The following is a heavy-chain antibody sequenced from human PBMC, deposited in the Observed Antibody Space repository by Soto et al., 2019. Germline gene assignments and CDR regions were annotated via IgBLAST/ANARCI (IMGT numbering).Heavy chain of an antibody. V-gene: IGHV5-51*01. D-gene: IGHD6-19*01. J-gene: IGHJ3*02. CDR2: IYPGDSDT. CDR1: GYSFTSYW. CDR3: SRLIEDDGQWHPSCVFDI. Sequence: GESLKISCKGSGYSFTSYWIGWVRQMPGKGLEWMGIIYPGDSDTRYSPSFQGQVTISADKSISTAYLQWSSLKASDTAMYYCSRLIEDDGQWHPSCVFDICGQGTMVTVSS.